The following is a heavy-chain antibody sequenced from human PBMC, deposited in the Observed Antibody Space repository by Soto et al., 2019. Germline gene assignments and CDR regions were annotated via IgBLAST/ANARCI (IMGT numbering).Heavy chain of an antibody. V-gene: IGHV1-18*01. CDR3: AGGWSGEFVYYVDY. Sequence: QVQLVQSGAEVKKPGASVKVSCKASGYTFTSYGISWVRQAPGQGLEWMGWISAYNGNTNYAEKLQGRVTMTTDTATSTADMELRSLRSDATAVYYCAGGWSGEFVYYVDYWGQGTLVTVSS. CDR2: ISAYNGNT. J-gene: IGHJ4*02. CDR1: GYTFTSYG. D-gene: IGHD3-10*01.